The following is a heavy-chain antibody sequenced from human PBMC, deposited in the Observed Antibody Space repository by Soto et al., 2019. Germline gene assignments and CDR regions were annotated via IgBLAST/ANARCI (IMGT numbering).Heavy chain of an antibody. CDR3: LRGRSYSVYDF. Sequence: PSETLSLTCTVSGGSISGHSWIWIRQPAGRGLEWIGHIYPSGSTSYNPSLRSRVTMSLDTSKNQSFLNLTSVTAADTAVFYCLRGRSYSVYDFWGPGTLVTVSS. CDR1: GGSISGHS. J-gene: IGHJ4*02. CDR2: IYPSGST. D-gene: IGHD5-12*01. V-gene: IGHV4-4*07.